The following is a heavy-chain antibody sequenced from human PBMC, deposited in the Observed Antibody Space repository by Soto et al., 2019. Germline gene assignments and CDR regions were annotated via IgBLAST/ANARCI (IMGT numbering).Heavy chain of an antibody. J-gene: IGHJ4*02. D-gene: IGHD3-16*02. CDR3: ARDQNDYIWGSYRYTTGHFDY. CDR2: INSDGSST. V-gene: IGHV3-74*01. Sequence: GGSLRLSCAASGFTFSSYWMHWVRQAPGKGLVWVSRINSDGSSTSYADSVKGRFTISRDNAKNTLYLQMKSLRAEDTAVYYCARDQNDYIWGSYRYTTGHFDYWGQGTLVTVSS. CDR1: GFTFSSYW.